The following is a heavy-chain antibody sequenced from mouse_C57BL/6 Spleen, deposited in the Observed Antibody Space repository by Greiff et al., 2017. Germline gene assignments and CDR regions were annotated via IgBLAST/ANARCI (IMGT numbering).Heavy chain of an antibody. CDR2: ISYDGSN. V-gene: IGHV3-6*01. J-gene: IGHJ1*03. Sequence: EVQLQQSGPGLVKPSQSLSLTCSVTGYSITSGYYWNWIRQFPGNKLEWMGYISYDGSNNYNPSLKNRIAITRDTSKNQFFLKLNSVTTEDTATYYCAYSTHWDFEGWGTGTTVTVSS. D-gene: IGHD2-5*01. CDR1: GYSITSGYY. CDR3: AYSTHWDFEG.